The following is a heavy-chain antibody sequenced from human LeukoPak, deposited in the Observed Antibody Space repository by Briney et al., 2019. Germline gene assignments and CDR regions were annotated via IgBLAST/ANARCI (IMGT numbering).Heavy chain of an antibody. CDR2: ISGSGGST. D-gene: IGHD7-27*01. V-gene: IGHV3-23*01. Sequence: GGSLRLSCAASGFTFTSYDMSWVRQAPEKGLEWVSAISGSGGSTYHAHSVKGRFTISRDKSKNTVYLQMNSLRAEDTAIYYCAKDRLPKWGLDAFDIWGQGTMVTVSS. CDR1: GFTFTSYD. CDR3: AKDRLPKWGLDAFDI. J-gene: IGHJ3*02.